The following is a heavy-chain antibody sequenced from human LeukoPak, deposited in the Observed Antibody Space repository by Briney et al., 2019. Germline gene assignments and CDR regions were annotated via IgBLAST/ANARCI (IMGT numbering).Heavy chain of an antibody. CDR3: AKVSRRLIDY. CDR2: ISGSGGST. Sequence: GASLKLSCAASGFTFSSYAMSWVRQAPGKGLEWVSAISGSGGSTYYADSVKGRFTISRDNSKNTLYLQMNSLRAEDTAVYYCAKVSRRLIDYWGQGTLVTVSS. CDR1: GFTFSSYA. J-gene: IGHJ4*02. D-gene: IGHD2-21*01. V-gene: IGHV3-23*01.